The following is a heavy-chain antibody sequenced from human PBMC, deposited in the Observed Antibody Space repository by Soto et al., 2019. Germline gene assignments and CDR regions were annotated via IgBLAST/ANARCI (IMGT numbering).Heavy chain of an antibody. Sequence: QLQLQESGPGLVKPSETLSLTCTVSGGSISSSSYYWGWIRQPPGKGLEWIGSIYYSGSTYYNPSLKSRVTISVDTSKNQFSLTLSSVTAADTAVYYCARRAVAGTLRYYYGMDVWCQGTTVTVSS. CDR1: GGSISSSSYY. V-gene: IGHV4-39*01. CDR3: ARRAVAGTLRYYYGMDV. J-gene: IGHJ6*02. CDR2: IYYSGST. D-gene: IGHD6-19*01.